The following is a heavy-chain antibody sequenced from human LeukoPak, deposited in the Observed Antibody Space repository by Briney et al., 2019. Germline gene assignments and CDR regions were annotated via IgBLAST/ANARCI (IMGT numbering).Heavy chain of an antibody. CDR2: ISGSGGST. D-gene: IGHD6-19*01. V-gene: IGHV3-23*01. CDR1: GFTFSSYG. CDR3: AKFLVVAGFDY. J-gene: IGHJ4*02. Sequence: GGSLRLSCAASGFTFSSYGMSWVRQAPGKGLEWVSTISGSGGSTYYADSVKGRFTISRDNSKNTLYLQMNSLRAEDTAVYYCAKFLVVAGFDYWGQGTLVTVSS.